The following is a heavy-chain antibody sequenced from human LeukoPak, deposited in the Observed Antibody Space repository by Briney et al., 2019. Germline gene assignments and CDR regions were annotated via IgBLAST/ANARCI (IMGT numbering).Heavy chain of an antibody. CDR3: ARVGLLGPAADAFDI. CDR2: IYYSGST. V-gene: IGHV4-59*01. J-gene: IGHJ3*02. CDR1: GGSISSYY. Sequence: KSSETLSLTCTVSGGSISSYYWSWIRQPPGKGLEWIGYIYYSGSTNYNPSLKSRVTISVDTSKNQFSLKLSSVTAADTAVYYCARVGLLGPAADAFDIWGQGTMVTVSS. D-gene: IGHD2-15*01.